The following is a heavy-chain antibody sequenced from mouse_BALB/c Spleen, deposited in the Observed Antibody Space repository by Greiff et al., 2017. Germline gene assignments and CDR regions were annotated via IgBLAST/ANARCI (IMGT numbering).Heavy chain of an antibody. V-gene: IGHV5-4*02. J-gene: IGHJ3*01. CDR3: AREYYGSRGSPWFAY. D-gene: IGHD1-1*01. CDR2: ISDGGSYT. Sequence: EVQLVESGGGLVKPGGSLKLSCAASGFTFSDYYMYWVRQTPEKRLEWVATISDGGSYTYYPDSVKGRFTISRDNAKNNLYLQMSSLKSEDTAMYYCAREYYGSRGSPWFAYWGQGTLVTVSA. CDR1: GFTFSDYY.